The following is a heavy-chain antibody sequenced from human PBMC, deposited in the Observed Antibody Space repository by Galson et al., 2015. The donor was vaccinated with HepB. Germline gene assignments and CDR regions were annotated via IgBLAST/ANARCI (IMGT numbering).Heavy chain of an antibody. V-gene: IGHV4-34*01. Sequence: ETLSLTCAVYGGSLSAYYWSWIRQAPGKGLEWIGEINHSGSTNYNPSLRSRVTISLDMSKNRFSLKLSSVTAADTAVYYCARVVYYCFWDGFGPWGQGTLVTVSS. CDR1: GGSLSAYY. D-gene: IGHD3-3*01. CDR3: ARVVYYCFWDGFGP. CDR2: INHSGST. J-gene: IGHJ5*02.